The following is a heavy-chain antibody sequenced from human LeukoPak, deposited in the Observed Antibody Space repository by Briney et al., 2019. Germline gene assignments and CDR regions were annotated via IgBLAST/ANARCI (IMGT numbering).Heavy chain of an antibody. CDR2: ISPSGDIT. V-gene: IGHV3-23*01. CDR3: AKDKGNCWFDY. D-gene: IGHD2-15*01. Sequence: GGTLRLSCAASGFTFSNHGMNWVRQAPGKGLEWVSGISPSGDITYYTDSVKGRFTISRDDSKNTVYLQMNSLRPDDTAVYYCAKDKGNCWFDYWGQGSLVTVSS. J-gene: IGHJ4*02. CDR1: GFTFSNHG.